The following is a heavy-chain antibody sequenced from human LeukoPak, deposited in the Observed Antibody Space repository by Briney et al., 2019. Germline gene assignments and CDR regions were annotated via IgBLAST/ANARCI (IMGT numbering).Heavy chain of an antibody. CDR2: INTYTRGT. J-gene: IGHJ4*02. D-gene: IGHD3-16*01. CDR1: GFTFSSPG. Sequence: GGSLRLSCAASGFTFSSPGMHWVRQAPGKGLVWVSIINTYTRGTYYADSVKGRFTISRDNAKNTLYLQMNSLRAEATAVYYCARAGAYHFDNWGQGTLVTVSS. CDR3: ARAGAYHFDN. V-gene: IGHV3-74*01.